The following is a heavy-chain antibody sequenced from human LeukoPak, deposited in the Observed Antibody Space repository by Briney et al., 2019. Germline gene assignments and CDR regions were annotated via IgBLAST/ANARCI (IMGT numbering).Heavy chain of an antibody. V-gene: IGHV4-59*01. Sequence: SETLSLTCTVSGGSISSYYWSWIRQPPGKGLEWIGYIYYSGSTNYNPSLKSRVTISVDTSKNQFSLKLSSVTAAGTAVYYCARDGQYSYGSAYFDYWGQGTLVTVSS. CDR1: GGSISSYY. D-gene: IGHD5-18*01. CDR2: IYYSGST. J-gene: IGHJ4*02. CDR3: ARDGQYSYGSAYFDY.